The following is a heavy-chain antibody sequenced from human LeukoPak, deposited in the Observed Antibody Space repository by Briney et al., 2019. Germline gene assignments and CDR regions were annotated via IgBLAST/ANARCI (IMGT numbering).Heavy chain of an antibody. V-gene: IGHV3-74*01. CDR2: IRSDGGDT. Sequence: GGSLRLSCAASGFTLSSYWMHWVRHVPGKGLVWVSRIRSDGGDTTYADSVKGRFTISRDNAKNTLYLQMNSLTAEDTAVYYCARLLRGSAFDIWGQGTMVTVSS. J-gene: IGHJ3*02. CDR1: GFTLSSYW. D-gene: IGHD3-10*01. CDR3: ARLLRGSAFDI.